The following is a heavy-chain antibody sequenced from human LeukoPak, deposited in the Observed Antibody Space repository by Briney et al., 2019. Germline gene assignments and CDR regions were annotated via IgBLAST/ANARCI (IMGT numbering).Heavy chain of an antibody. CDR1: GFTFSSYG. J-gene: IGHJ4*02. D-gene: IGHD3-22*01. CDR3: AKEDSSGYYPYFDY. V-gene: IGHV3-30*02. CDR2: IRYDGSNK. Sequence: GGSLXLSCAASGFTFSSYGMHWVRQAPGKGLEGVAFIRYDGSNKYYADSVKGRFTISRDNSKNTLYLQMNSLRAEDTAVYYCAKEDSSGYYPYFDYWGQGTLVTVSS.